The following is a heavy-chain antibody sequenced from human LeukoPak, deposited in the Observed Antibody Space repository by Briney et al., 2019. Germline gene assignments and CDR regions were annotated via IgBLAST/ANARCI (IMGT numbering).Heavy chain of an antibody. J-gene: IGHJ4*02. CDR1: GFTFNNYA. CDR2: IWQAGDKK. V-gene: IGHV3-33*06. Sequence: PGGSLRLSCVPSGFTFNNYAMHWVRQAPGKGLEWLAIIWQAGDKKEYGDSVRGRFTVSRDNSKNTLYLQMNSLRADDTAFYYCAKDRGTDRAVMDLIDNWGQGTLVAVSS. CDR3: AKDRGTDRAVMDLIDN. D-gene: IGHD2-8*01.